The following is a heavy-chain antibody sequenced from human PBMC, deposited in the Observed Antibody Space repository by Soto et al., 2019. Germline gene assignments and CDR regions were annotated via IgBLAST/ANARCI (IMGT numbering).Heavy chain of an antibody. V-gene: IGHV4-4*07. CDR3: ARETGENWTYEAH. CDR2: ITINGNT. Sequence: SETLSLTCRVSGAYISDFSWSWIRQPAGKGLEWIGRITINGNTQKNPSFKSRVTMSIGTSRNHFSLNLQSAAAADTALYYCARETGENWTYEAHWGPGTLVTVSS. D-gene: IGHD1-7*01. J-gene: IGHJ1*01. CDR1: GAYISDFS.